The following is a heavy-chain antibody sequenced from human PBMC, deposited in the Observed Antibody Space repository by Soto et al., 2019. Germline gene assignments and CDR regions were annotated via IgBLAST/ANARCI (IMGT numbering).Heavy chain of an antibody. D-gene: IGHD3-22*01. CDR1: GGSISSCY. CDR2: IYYSGST. CDR3: ARAITYYYDSSGSPYYFDY. V-gene: IGHV4-59*01. Sequence: SETLSLTCTVSGGSISSCYWSWIRQPPGKGLEWIGYIYYSGSTNYNPSLKSRVTISVDTSKNQFSLKLSSVTAADTAVYYCARAITYYYDSSGSPYYFDYWGQGTLVTVSS. J-gene: IGHJ4*02.